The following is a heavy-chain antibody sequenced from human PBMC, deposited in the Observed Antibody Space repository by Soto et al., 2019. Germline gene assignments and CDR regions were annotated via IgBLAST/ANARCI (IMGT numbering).Heavy chain of an antibody. CDR3: ARNTDVTTTLRPRYLFEH. D-gene: IGHD2-15*01. CDR1: GYTISSGYYF. CDR2: VYYSGTT. J-gene: IGHJ4*02. Sequence: PAGTXSLTCSVSGYTISSGYYFWGWIRQPPGKIREWIGYVYYSGTTNYNPSLKSRVTISVDLSKNQFSLRLSSVTTAETAIYYCARNTDVTTTLRPRYLFEHRGPGTLV. V-gene: IGHV4-61*01.